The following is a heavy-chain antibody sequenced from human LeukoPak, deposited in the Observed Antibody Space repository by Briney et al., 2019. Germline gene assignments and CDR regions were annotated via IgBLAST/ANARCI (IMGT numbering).Heavy chain of an antibody. CDR1: GLRSTTFA. CDR3: ARASWVSTTDAVR. D-gene: IGHD1-14*01. CDR2: MKGTGET. J-gene: IGHJ4*02. V-gene: IGHV3-23*01. Sequence: GGFPRVSRALSGLRSTTFAMSWVRQGPARGLEWVSSMKGTGETFYADSLKGRFTLSRDSSRNTVHLQLNNLRVEDTAIYYCARASWVSTTDAVRWGQGTLVTVSS.